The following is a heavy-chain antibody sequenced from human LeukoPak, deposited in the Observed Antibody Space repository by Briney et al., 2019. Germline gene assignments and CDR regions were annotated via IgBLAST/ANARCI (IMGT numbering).Heavy chain of an antibody. Sequence: GSLRLSCAASGFTVSNSYMSWVRQAPGKGLEWVSVIYIAGGTYYADSVKDRLTISRDNSKNTLYLQMSGLRAEDTAVYYCARVSGSHNFDLWGQGALVTVSS. CDR2: IYIAGGT. CDR1: GFTVSNSY. D-gene: IGHD1-26*01. CDR3: ARVSGSHNFDL. V-gene: IGHV3-66*01. J-gene: IGHJ4*02.